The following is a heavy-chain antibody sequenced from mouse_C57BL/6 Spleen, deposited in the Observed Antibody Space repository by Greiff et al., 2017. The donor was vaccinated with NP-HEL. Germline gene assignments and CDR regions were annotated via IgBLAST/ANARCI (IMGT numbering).Heavy chain of an antibody. CDR1: GYTFTSYW. CDR2: IDPSDSYT. J-gene: IGHJ2*01. V-gene: IGHV1-50*01. CDR3: ARKLGGGFDY. Sequence: VQLQQPGAELVKPGASVKLSCKASGYTFTSYWMQWVKQRPGQGLEWIGEIDPSDSYTNYNQKFKGKATLTVDTSSSTAYMQLSSLTSEDSAVCYCARKLGGGFDYWGQGTTLTVSS. D-gene: IGHD4-1*01.